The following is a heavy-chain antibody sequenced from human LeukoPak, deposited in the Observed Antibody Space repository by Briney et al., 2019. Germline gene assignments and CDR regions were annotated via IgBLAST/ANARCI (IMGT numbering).Heavy chain of an antibody. CDR3: ARDRADSSGWFNYWYFAL. CDR2: IYSGGST. V-gene: IGHV3-53*01. D-gene: IGHD6-19*01. CDR1: GFNVNSNY. Sequence: GGSLRLSCAASGFNVNSNYMNWVHQAPGKGLEWVSAIYSGGSTYYADSVKGRFTISRDNSKNTLYLQMNSLRTEDTAVYYCARDRADSSGWFNYWYFALWGRGTLVTVSS. J-gene: IGHJ2*01.